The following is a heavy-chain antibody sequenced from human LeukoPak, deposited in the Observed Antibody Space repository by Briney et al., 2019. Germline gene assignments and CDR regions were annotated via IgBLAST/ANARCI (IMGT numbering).Heavy chain of an antibody. CDR1: GGTFSSYA. V-gene: IGHV1-69*04. CDR2: IIPILGIA. D-gene: IGHD2-2*01. J-gene: IGHJ4*02. CDR3: ARDPDIVVVPAAPPSDY. Sequence: ASVKVSCKASGGTFSSYAISWVRQAPGQGLEWMGRIIPILGIANYAQKFQGRVTITADKSTSTAYMELSSLRSEDTAVYYCARDPDIVVVPAAPPSDYWGQGTLVTVSS.